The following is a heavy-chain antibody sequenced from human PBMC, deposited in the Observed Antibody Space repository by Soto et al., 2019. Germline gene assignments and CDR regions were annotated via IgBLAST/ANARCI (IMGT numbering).Heavy chain of an antibody. Sequence: GESLKISCAASGFTFSSYAMSWVRQAPGKGLEWVSAISGSGGSTYYADSVKGRFTISRDNSKNTLYLQMNSLRAEDTAVYSCASPASSSYYFDYWGQGTLVTVSS. J-gene: IGHJ4*02. CDR3: ASPASSSYYFDY. V-gene: IGHV3-23*01. CDR2: ISGSGGST. CDR1: GFTFSSYA. D-gene: IGHD6-6*01.